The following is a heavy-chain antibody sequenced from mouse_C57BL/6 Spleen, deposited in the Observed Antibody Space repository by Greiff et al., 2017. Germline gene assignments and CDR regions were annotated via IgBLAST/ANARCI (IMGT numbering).Heavy chain of an antibody. J-gene: IGHJ1*03. CDR3: ARGELGRLYWYIDV. CDR2: IYPRDGST. D-gene: IGHD4-1*01. CDR1: GYTFTSYD. V-gene: IGHV1-85*01. Sequence: QVQLQQSGPELVKPGASVKLSCKASGYTFTSYDINWVKQRPGQGLAWIGWIYPRDGSTKYNEKCKGKATLTVYTSSRTAYMELHSLTSEDSAVYFCARGELGRLYWYIDVWGTGTTVTVSS.